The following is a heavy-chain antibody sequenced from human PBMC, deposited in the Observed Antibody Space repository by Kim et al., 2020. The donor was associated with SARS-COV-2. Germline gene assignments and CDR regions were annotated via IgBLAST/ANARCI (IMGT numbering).Heavy chain of an antibody. CDR3: AKDPTYYYDSSGTRIDY. Sequence: GGSLRLSCAASGFTFSSYAMSWVRQAPGKGLEWVSAISGSGGSTYYADSVKGRFTISRDNSKNTLYLQMNSLRAEDTAVYYCAKDPTYYYDSSGTRIDYWGQGTLVTVSS. CDR2: ISGSGGST. V-gene: IGHV3-23*01. CDR1: GFTFSSYA. J-gene: IGHJ4*02. D-gene: IGHD3-22*01.